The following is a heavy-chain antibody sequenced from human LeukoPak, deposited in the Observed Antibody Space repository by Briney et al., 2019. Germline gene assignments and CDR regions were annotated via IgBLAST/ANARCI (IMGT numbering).Heavy chain of an antibody. Sequence: ASVKVSCKASGGTFSSYAISWVRQAPGQGLEWMGRIIPILGIANYAQKFQGRVTITAVKSTSTAYMELSSLRSEDTAVYYCARVSVDVATVTSYYFHYWGQGTLVTVSS. V-gene: IGHV1-69*04. D-gene: IGHD4-17*01. CDR3: ARVSVDVATVTSYYFHY. CDR2: IIPILGIA. CDR1: GGTFSSYA. J-gene: IGHJ4*02.